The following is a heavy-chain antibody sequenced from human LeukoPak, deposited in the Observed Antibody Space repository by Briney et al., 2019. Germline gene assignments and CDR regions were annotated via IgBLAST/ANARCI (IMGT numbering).Heavy chain of an antibody. D-gene: IGHD1-7*01. CDR2: THTNGNT. CDR1: GDSIHSHF. J-gene: IGHJ5*02. CDR3: VRGNYTDGGRNWFDP. V-gene: IGHV4-4*07. Sequence: PSETLSLTCTVSGDSIHSHFYGWIRQPPGKGLEWIGRTHTNGNTLYNPSLKSRVTMSVDTSKSQFSLRLTSVTAADTAIYYCVRGNYTDGGRNWFDPWGQGRLVTVSS.